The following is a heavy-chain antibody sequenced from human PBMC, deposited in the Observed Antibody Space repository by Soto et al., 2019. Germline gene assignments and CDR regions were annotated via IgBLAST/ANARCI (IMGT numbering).Heavy chain of an antibody. CDR2: IRSKAYGGTT. V-gene: IGHV3-49*04. D-gene: IGHD3-22*01. CDR1: GFTFGYYA. J-gene: IGHJ6*02. CDR3: TRAADYYDSSGPYYYGMDV. Sequence: GGSLRLSCTASGFTFGYYAMSWVRQAPGKGLEWVGFIRSKAYGGTTEYAASVKGRFTISRDDSKSIAYLQMNSLKTEDTAVYYCTRAADYYDSSGPYYYGMDVWGQGTTVTVSS.